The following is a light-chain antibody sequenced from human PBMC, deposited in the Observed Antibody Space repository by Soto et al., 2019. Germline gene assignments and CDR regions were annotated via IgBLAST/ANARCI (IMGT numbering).Light chain of an antibody. V-gene: IGKV1-33*01. CDR3: QQYDNPPP. CDR1: QDIRNY. J-gene: IGKJ4*01. Sequence: IQMTQSLSSLSASVGHTLTITCKASQDIRNYLNWYKQKPGKAPKILIYDESNLETGVPSRFSVSGSGTDFTFTIRSLQPEDIATDDCQQYDNPPPLGGGTKVDIK. CDR2: DES.